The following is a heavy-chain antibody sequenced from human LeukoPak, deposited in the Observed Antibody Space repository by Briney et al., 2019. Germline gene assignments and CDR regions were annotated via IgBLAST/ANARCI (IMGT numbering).Heavy chain of an antibody. Sequence: SETLSLTCAVYGGSFSGYYWSWIRQPPGEGLEWIGEIYLGGSTNYRPPLKSRVTMSVDTSKNQFSLKLSSVTAADTAVYYCAREPLPYCSGGSCYESAIDYWGQGTLVTVSS. J-gene: IGHJ4*02. CDR3: AREPLPYCSGGSCYESAIDY. CDR2: IYLGGST. D-gene: IGHD2-15*01. CDR1: GGSFSGYY. V-gene: IGHV4-34*01.